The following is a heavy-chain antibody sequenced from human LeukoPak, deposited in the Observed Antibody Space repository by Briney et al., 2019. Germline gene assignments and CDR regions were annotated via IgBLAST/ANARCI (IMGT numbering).Heavy chain of an antibody. CDR1: GDTVSSDSAA. Sequence: SQTLSLTWAIAGDTVSSDSAAWNWIRQSPSRGLEWLGRTYYRSRWYNDFAVSVKSRMTINSDTSKNQFSLQLNSVTPEDTAVYYCARGREYYDFWSGSSDDYYYMDVWGKGTTVTVSS. V-gene: IGHV6-1*01. J-gene: IGHJ6*03. CDR2: TYYRSRWYN. D-gene: IGHD3-3*01. CDR3: ARGREYYDFWSGSSDDYYYMDV.